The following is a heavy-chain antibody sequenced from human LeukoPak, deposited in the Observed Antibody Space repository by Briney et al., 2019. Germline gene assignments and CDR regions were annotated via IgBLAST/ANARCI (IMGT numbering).Heavy chain of an antibody. CDR2: INLNTGDT. CDR1: GFTIIGYY. CDR3: ARDQPALDY. V-gene: IGHV1-2*02. Sequence: GASVKVSCKASGFTIIGYYMHWVRQAPGQGLEWMGWINLNTGDTDYAPKFQGRVTMTRDTSITTAYMELSRLRYDDTAVYYCARDQPALDYWGRGTLVTVSS. J-gene: IGHJ4*02.